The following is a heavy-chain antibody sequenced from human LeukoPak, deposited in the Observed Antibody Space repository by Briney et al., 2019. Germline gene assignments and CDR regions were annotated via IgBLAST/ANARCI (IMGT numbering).Heavy chain of an antibody. CDR1: GFTFSSYA. V-gene: IGHV3-30-3*01. CDR2: ISYDGSNK. D-gene: IGHD6-19*01. J-gene: IGHJ4*02. CDR3: ARGWGSGWYYFDY. Sequence: ESGGGVVQPGSSLRLSCAASGFTFSSYAMHWVRQAPGKGLEWVAVISYDGSNKYYADSVKGRFTISRDNSKNTLYLQMNSLRAEDTAVYYCARGWGSGWYYFDYWGQGTLVTVSS.